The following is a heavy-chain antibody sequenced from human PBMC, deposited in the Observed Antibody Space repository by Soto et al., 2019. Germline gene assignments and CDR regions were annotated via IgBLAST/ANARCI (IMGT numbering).Heavy chain of an antibody. J-gene: IGHJ6*02. CDR1: GFTVSSNY. V-gene: IGHV3-53*01. CDR2: IYSGGST. Sequence: GGSLRLSCAASGFTVSSNYMSWVRQAPGKGLEWVSVIYSGGSTYYADSVKGRFTISRDNSKNTRYLQMNSLRAEDTAVYCCARGIVAGNYYYYYYGMDVWGQGTTVTVSS. D-gene: IGHD6-19*01. CDR3: ARGIVAGNYYYYYYGMDV.